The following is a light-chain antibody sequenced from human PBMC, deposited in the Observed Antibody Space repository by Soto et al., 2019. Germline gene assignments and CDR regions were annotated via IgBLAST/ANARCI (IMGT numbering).Light chain of an antibody. J-gene: IGKJ1*01. V-gene: IGKV3-20*01. CDR1: QTVRNNY. CDR3: QQYNNSPWT. Sequence: EFVLTQSPGTLSLSPGERATLSCRASQTVRNNYLAWYQQKPGQAPRLLIYDASSRATGIPDRFSGGGSGTDFTLTISSLQSEDFAVYYCQQYNNSPWTFGQGTKVDSK. CDR2: DAS.